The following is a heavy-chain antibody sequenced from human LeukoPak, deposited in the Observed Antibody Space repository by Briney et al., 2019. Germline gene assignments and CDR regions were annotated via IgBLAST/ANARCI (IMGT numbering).Heavy chain of an antibody. CDR3: ARGLQETLAWLKALSAFDI. CDR2: ISAYNGNT. CDR1: GYTFTSYG. D-gene: IGHD5-24*01. J-gene: IGHJ3*02. Sequence: ASVKVSCKASGYTFTSYGISWVRQAPGQGLEWMGWISAYNGNTNYAQKLQGRVTMSTDTSTSTGYMELRSLLSDDTAVYYCARGLQETLAWLKALSAFDIWGQGTMVTVSS. V-gene: IGHV1-18*01.